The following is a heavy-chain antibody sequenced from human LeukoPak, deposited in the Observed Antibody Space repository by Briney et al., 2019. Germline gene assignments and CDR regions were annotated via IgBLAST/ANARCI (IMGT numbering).Heavy chain of an antibody. V-gene: IGHV4-59*08. CDR2: IYYSGST. Sequence: SETLSLTCTVSGGSISSYYWSWIRQPPGKGLEWIGYIYYSGSTNYNPSLKSRVTISVDKSKKQISLKLSSVTAADTAVYYCARVSGSFNYWYFDLWGRGTLVTVSS. J-gene: IGHJ2*01. D-gene: IGHD1-26*01. CDR3: ARVSGSFNYWYFDL. CDR1: GGSISSYY.